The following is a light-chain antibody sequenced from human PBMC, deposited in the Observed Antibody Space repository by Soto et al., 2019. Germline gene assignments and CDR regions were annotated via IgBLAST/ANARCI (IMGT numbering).Light chain of an antibody. CDR1: QSVSSNY. V-gene: IGKV3-20*01. J-gene: IGKJ2*01. CDR3: QQYNGSPRA. CDR2: GAS. Sequence: IVLTQSPGTLSLSPGERATLSCRASQSVSSNYLAWYQQKPGQAPRLLIYGASSRATGIPDRFSGSGSGTDFTLTISRLEPEDFAVYYCQQYNGSPRAFGQGTKLEIK.